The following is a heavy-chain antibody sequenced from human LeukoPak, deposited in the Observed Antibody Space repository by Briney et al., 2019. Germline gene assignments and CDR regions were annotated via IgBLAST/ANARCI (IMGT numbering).Heavy chain of an antibody. J-gene: IGHJ4*02. D-gene: IGHD3-3*01. CDR1: GFTFSDYY. Sequence: GGSLRLSCAASGFTFSDYYMSWIRQAPGKGLEWVSYISSSGSTIYYADSVKGRFTTSRDNAKNSLYLQMNSLRAEDTAVYYCARDGAGIFGVVAAIDYWGQGTLVTVSS. CDR3: ARDGAGIFGVVAAIDY. V-gene: IGHV3-11*01. CDR2: ISSSGSTI.